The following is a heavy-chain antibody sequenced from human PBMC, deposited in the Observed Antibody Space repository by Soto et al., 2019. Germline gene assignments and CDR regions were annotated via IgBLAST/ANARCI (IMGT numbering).Heavy chain of an antibody. CDR2: INAGNGNT. CDR1: GYTFTGYA. D-gene: IGHD6-19*01. CDR3: ARAVAVPADFDY. J-gene: IGHJ4*02. V-gene: IGHV1-3*05. Sequence: QVQLVQSGAEENKPGASVKVSCKASGYTFTGYAMHWLRQAPGQRLEWMGWINAGNGNTKYSQKFQGRVTITRDTSASTAYMELSSLRSEDTAVYDCARAVAVPADFDYWGQGTLVTVSS.